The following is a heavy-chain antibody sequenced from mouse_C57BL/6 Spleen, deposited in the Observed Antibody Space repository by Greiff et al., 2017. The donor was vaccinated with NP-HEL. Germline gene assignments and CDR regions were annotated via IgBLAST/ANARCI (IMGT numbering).Heavy chain of an antibody. V-gene: IGHV1-55*01. D-gene: IGHD1-1*01. CDR1: GYTFTSYW. CDR3: ASSSITTVVATDWDFDY. Sequence: QVQLQQSGAELVKPGASVKMSCKASGYTFTSYWITWVKQRPGQGLEWIGDIYPGSGSTNYNEKFKSKATLTVDTSSSTAYMQLSSLTSEDSAVYYCASSSITTVVATDWDFDYWGQGTTLTVSS. CDR2: IYPGSGST. J-gene: IGHJ2*01.